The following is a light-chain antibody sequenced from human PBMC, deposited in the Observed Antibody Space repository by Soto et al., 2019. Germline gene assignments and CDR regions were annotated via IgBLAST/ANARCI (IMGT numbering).Light chain of an antibody. CDR3: LQDSDYPRT. CDR1: QGIRTE. J-gene: IGKJ1*01. V-gene: IGKV1-6*01. Sequence: ATQMTQSPSSLSASVGDRVTIACRASQGIRTELAWYQQKRGEAPKLLIYAASALQSGVPSRFSGSGSGTDFTLTISNLQPEDFATYYGLQDSDYPRTFGQGTKVEMK. CDR2: AAS.